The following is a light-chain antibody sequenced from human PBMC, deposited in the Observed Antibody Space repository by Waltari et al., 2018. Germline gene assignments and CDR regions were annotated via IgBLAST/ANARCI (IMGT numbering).Light chain of an antibody. CDR1: QSVLYSSNNKNY. J-gene: IGKJ4*01. Sequence: RATINCKSSQSVLYSSNNKNYLAWYQQKPGQPPKLLIYWASTRESGVPDRFSGSGSGTDFTLTISSLQAADVAVYYCQQYYSTPLTFGGGTKVEIK. CDR3: QQYYSTPLT. V-gene: IGKV4-1*01. CDR2: WAS.